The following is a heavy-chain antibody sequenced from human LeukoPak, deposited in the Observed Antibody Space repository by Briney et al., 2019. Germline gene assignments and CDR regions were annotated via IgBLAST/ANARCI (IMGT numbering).Heavy chain of an antibody. V-gene: IGHV4-4*02. J-gene: IGHJ3*02. CDR2: IYHSGST. D-gene: IGHD6-13*01. Sequence: SETLSLTCAVSGGSISSSNWWSWVRQPPGKGLEWIGEIYHSGSTNYNPSLKSRVTISVDKSKNQFSLKLSSVTAADTAVYYCVKTIAAAGTRAFDIWGQGTMVTVSS. CDR1: GGSISSSNW. CDR3: VKTIAAAGTRAFDI.